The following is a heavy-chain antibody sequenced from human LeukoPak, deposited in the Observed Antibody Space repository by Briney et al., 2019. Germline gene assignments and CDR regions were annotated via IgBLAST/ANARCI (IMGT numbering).Heavy chain of an antibody. V-gene: IGHV4-4*07. D-gene: IGHD3-10*01. CDR2: IYTSGST. CDR1: GGSISSYY. J-gene: IGHJ4*02. Sequence: SETLSLTCTISGGSISSYYWSWIRQPAGKGLEWIGRIYTSGSTNYNPSLKSRVTMSVDTSKNQFSLKLSSVTAADTAVYYCARTTLWFGELSDPYIPIFDYWGQGTLVTVSS. CDR3: ARTTLWFGELSDPYIPIFDY.